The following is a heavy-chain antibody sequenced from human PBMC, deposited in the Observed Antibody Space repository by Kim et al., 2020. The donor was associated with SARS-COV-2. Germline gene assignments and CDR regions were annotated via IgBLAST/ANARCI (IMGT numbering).Heavy chain of an antibody. CDR3: AKDRGAYNWNYAPPGLFDY. V-gene: IGHV3-30*18. D-gene: IGHD1-7*01. CDR1: GFTFSSYG. CDR2: ISYDGSNK. Sequence: GGSLRLSCAASGFTFSSYGMHWVRQAPGKGLEWVAVISYDGSNKYYADSVKGRFTISRDNSKNTLYLQMNSLRAEDTAVYYCAKDRGAYNWNYAPPGLFDYWGQGTLVTVSS. J-gene: IGHJ4*02.